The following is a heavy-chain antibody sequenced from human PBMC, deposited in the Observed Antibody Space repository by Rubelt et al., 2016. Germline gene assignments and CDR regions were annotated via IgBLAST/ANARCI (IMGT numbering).Heavy chain of an antibody. CDR2: TSYDGINK. D-gene: IGHD2-15*01. V-gene: IGHV3-30*04. Sequence: GSLRLSCAASGFTFSSYAMHWVRQAPGQGLEWVTCTSYDGINKYYADSVKGRFTISRDNSKNTLYLQMNSLRAEDTAVYYCAQHHGGIYTHFDSWGQRTLVTVSS. J-gene: IGHJ4*02. CDR1: GFTFSSYA. CDR3: AQHHGGIYTHFDS.